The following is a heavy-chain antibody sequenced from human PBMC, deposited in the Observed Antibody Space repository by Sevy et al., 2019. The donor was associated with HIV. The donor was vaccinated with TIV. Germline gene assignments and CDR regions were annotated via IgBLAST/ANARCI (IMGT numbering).Heavy chain of an antibody. J-gene: IGHJ4*02. CDR1: GFTFTNYG. D-gene: IGHD6-19*01. Sequence: GGSLRLSCAASGFTFTNYGMHWVRQAPGKGLEWVSGIGNSGANTYNADSVRGRFTVSRDNSKNTVYLQLNSLRAEDTAIYYCAKEWTLLSDWYGEFDYWGQGTLGTVSS. V-gene: IGHV3-23*01. CDR3: AKEWTLLSDWYGEFDY. CDR2: IGNSGANT.